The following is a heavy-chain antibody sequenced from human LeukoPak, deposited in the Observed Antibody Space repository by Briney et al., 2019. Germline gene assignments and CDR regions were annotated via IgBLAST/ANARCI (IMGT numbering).Heavy chain of an antibody. CDR2: IYYSGST. CDR1: GGSISSYY. D-gene: IGHD3-10*01. J-gene: IGHJ3*02. V-gene: IGHV4-39*01. CDR3: ARRRILLWSHMAFDM. Sequence: SETLSLTCTVSGGSISSYYWGWIRQPPGKGLEWIGSIYYSGSTYYNPSLKSRVTMSVDTSKDQFSLRLNSVTAADTAVYYCARRRILLWSHMAFDMWGQGTMVTVSS.